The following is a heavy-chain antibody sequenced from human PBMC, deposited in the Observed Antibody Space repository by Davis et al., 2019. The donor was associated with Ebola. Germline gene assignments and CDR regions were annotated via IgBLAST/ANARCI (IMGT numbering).Heavy chain of an antibody. Sequence: ASVKVSCKASGYTFTSYAITWVRQAPGQGLEWMGWISTSSGNTNYAQKIKGRVSMTTDTSTSTAYMELRNLRSDDTAVYFCARDATKEGYSGSYWVDPWGQGTLVTVSS. CDR2: ISTSSGNT. D-gene: IGHD1-26*01. J-gene: IGHJ5*02. CDR3: ARDATKEGYSGSYWVDP. V-gene: IGHV1-18*01. CDR1: GYTFTSYA.